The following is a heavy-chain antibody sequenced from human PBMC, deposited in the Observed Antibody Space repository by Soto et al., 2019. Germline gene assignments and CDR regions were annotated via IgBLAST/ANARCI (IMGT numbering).Heavy chain of an antibody. Sequence: GGSLRLSCAASGFTFHSYAMHWVRQAPGKGLEWVSGLSWDSGDVDYADSVKGRFAISRDNAKNSLYLQMNSLRAEDTAVYYCARDFEGRGVIYDYGMDVWGQGPTVTVSS. CDR3: ARDFEGRGVIYDYGMDV. V-gene: IGHV3-9*01. CDR1: GFTFHSYA. CDR2: LSWDSGDV. D-gene: IGHD3-10*01. J-gene: IGHJ6*02.